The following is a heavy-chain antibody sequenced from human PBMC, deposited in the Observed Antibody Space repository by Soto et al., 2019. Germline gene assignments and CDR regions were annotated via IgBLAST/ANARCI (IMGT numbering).Heavy chain of an antibody. D-gene: IGHD5-18*01. J-gene: IGHJ4*02. CDR3: ARWIQKRLSEDDC. CDR2: INQDGSEK. Sequence: ESGGGLVQPGESLRLSCAGSGFTFSKYWMKWVRQAPGKGLEWVANINQDGSEKHHVDSVKGRFTISRDNAKNSVYLQMDSLRPEDTAVYYCARWIQKRLSEDDCWGQGTQVTVSS. CDR1: GFTFSKYW. V-gene: IGHV3-7*03.